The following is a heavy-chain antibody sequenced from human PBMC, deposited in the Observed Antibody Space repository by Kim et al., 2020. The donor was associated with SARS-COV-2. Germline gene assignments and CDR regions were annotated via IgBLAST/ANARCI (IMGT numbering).Heavy chain of an antibody. CDR1: GFTFSDYY. J-gene: IGHJ2*01. D-gene: IGHD6-6*01. V-gene: IGHV3-11*05. Sequence: GGSLRLSCAASGFTFSDYYMSWIRQAPGKGLEWVSYISSSSTYTNYADSVRGRFTISRDNAKNSLYLQMNSLRAEDTAVYYCARVYTSSSLNLWGRGTLVTVSS. CDR2: ISSSSTYT. CDR3: ARVYTSSSLNL.